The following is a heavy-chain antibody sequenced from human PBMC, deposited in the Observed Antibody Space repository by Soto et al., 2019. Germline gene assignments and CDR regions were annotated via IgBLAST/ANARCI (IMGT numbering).Heavy chain of an antibody. J-gene: IGHJ4*02. CDR1: RGTFSTSA. CDR2: IIPVFGTA. D-gene: IGHD7-27*01. Sequence: QVQLVQSGAEVRKPGSSVKVSCKASRGTFSTSAMNWVRQAPGQGLEWMGSIIPVFGTATYAQSFQGRLTITADGSTTTGYMELSSLRSEDTAVYYCATQLNGDLDFWGQGTLLIVSS. CDR3: ATQLNGDLDF. V-gene: IGHV1-69*15.